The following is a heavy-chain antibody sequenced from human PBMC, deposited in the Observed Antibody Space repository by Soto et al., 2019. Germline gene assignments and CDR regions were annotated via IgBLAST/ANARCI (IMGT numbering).Heavy chain of an antibody. J-gene: IGHJ6*02. CDR3: ASGGYTYGFSAMDV. CDR1: GYTFSSSY. D-gene: IGHD5-18*01. V-gene: IGHV1-46*01. Sequence: QVQLVQSGAEVKKPGASVKISCKASGYTFSSSYIHWVRQAPGQGLEWMGLINPSGFSTDYAQTFQGRVHGSRDTSTSTVYMELSSLRSEDTAVYYCASGGYTYGFSAMDVWGPGTTVAVSS. CDR2: INPSGFST.